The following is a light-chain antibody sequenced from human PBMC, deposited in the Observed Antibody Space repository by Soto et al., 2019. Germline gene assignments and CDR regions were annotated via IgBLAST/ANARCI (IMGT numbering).Light chain of an antibody. CDR3: QKYYITPYT. J-gene: IGKJ2*01. CDR1: QSVLYSSNNKNY. CDR2: WAS. V-gene: IGKV4-1*01. Sequence: DIVMTQSPDSLAVSLGERATINCKSSQSVLYSSNNKNYLAWYQQKPGQPPKLLIYWASTLESGVPDRFSGSGAGSDFTLPISSLQDEDVAEYDCQKYYITPYTFGQGTKLKIK.